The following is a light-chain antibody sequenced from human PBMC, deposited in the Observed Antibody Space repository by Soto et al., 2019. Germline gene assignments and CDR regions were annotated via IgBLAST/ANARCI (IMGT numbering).Light chain of an antibody. CDR1: QSVSSN. J-gene: IGKJ2*01. CDR2: GAS. CDR3: QQYNNWPLYT. Sequence: EMVITHSPATLSVSPGERATLCCRASQSVSSNLAWYQQKPGKAPRLLIYGASTRATGIPARFSGSGSGTEFSLTISSMQSEDFAVYYCQQYNNWPLYTFGQGTKLEIK. V-gene: IGKV3-15*01.